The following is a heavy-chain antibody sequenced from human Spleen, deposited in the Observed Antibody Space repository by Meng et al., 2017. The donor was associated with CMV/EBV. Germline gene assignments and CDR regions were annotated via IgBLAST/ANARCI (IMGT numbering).Heavy chain of an antibody. D-gene: IGHD6-19*01. CDR1: GGSFRGYY. V-gene: IGHV4-34*01. Sequence: SQTLSLTCAVYGGSFRGYYWSWIRQPPGKGLEWSGEINHSGSTNYNPSLKSRVTISVDTSKSQFSLKLSSVTAADTAVYYCARIQYSSGWFRDAYYYYALDVWGQGTTVTVSS. CDR3: ARIQYSSGWFRDAYYYYALDV. J-gene: IGHJ6*02. CDR2: INHSGST.